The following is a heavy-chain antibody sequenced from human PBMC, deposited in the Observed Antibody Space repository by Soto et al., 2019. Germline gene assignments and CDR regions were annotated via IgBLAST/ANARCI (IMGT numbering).Heavy chain of an antibody. J-gene: IGHJ4*02. Sequence: PSETLSLTCAVYGGSFSGYYWSWIRQPPGKGLEWIGEINHSGSTNYNPSLKSRVTISVDTSKNQFSLKLSSVTAADTAVYYCARRPTYYDILTGYYFFDYWGQGTLVTVSS. CDR1: GGSFSGYY. CDR2: INHSGST. CDR3: ARRPTYYDILTGYYFFDY. V-gene: IGHV4-34*01. D-gene: IGHD3-9*01.